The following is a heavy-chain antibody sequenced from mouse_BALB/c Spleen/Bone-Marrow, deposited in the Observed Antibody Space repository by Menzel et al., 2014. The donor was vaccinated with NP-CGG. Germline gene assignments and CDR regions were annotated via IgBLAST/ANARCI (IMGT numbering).Heavy chain of an antibody. CDR1: GYTFTSYY. D-gene: IGHD2-1*01. V-gene: IGHV1S81*02. CDR2: INPSNGGT. CDR3: ASSNGNWFAY. Sequence: QVQLKQSGAELVKPGASVKLSCKASGYTFTSYYMYWVKQRPGQGLEWIGEINPSNGGTNFNEKFKNKATLTVDKSSITAYMQLSNLIFEDSAVYYCASSNGNWFAYWGQGTLVTVSA. J-gene: IGHJ3*01.